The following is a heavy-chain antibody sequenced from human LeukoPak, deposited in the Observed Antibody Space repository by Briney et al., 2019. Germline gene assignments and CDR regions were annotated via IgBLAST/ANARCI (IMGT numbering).Heavy chain of an antibody. CDR3: ARDRVIAAAGPDAFDI. CDR2: IIPILGIA. V-gene: IGHV1-69*04. Sequence: SVKVCCKASGGTFSSCAISWVRQAPGQGLAWMRRIIPILGIANYAQKFQGRVTITADQSTSTAYMELSSLRSEDTAVYYCARDRVIAAAGPDAFDIWGQGTMVTVSS. D-gene: IGHD6-13*01. CDR1: GGTFSSCA. J-gene: IGHJ3*02.